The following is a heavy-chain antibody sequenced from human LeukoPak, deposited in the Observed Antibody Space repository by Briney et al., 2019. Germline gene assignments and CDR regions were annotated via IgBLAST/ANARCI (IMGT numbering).Heavy chain of an antibody. D-gene: IGHD1-26*01. Sequence: GGSLRLSCAASGFTFSSYAMTWVRQAPGKGLEWVSAITGGGDTTYYADSVKGRFTISRDNAKNTLYLQMNSLRAEDSGIYYCAKAFRIVGIGNPDDAFDVWGQGTVVTVS. CDR3: AKAFRIVGIGNPDDAFDV. CDR1: GFTFSSYA. V-gene: IGHV3-23*01. J-gene: IGHJ3*01. CDR2: ITGGGDTT.